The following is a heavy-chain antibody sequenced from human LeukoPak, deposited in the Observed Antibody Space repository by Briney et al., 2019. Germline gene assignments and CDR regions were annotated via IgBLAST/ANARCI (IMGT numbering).Heavy chain of an antibody. Sequence: NHSQTLSLTCAISGDSVSSNSVTWHWIRQSPSRGLEWLGRTFYRSKWYNDYAISVKSRITINPDTSKNQFSLQLNSVTPEDTAVYYCAREWINWGPWNMDVWDRGTTVTVSS. V-gene: IGHV6-1*01. CDR1: GDSVSSNSVT. J-gene: IGHJ6*03. D-gene: IGHD2-2*03. CDR3: AREWINWGPWNMDV. CDR2: TFYRSKWYN.